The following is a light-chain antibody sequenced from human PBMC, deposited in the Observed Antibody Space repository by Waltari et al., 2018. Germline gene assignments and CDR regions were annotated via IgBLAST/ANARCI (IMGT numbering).Light chain of an antibody. CDR1: KSVSRY. CDR3: QKYDSLPAT. V-gene: IGKV3-20*01. J-gene: IGKJ1*01. CDR2: HPS. Sequence: EIALTHSPATLSFSPGERATLSCWASKSVSRYLAWYQLRPGQAPRLLIYHPSFRSTGIPDRFSGSGSGTDFTLTINRLEPEDFAVYYCQKYDSLPATFGQGTKVEIK.